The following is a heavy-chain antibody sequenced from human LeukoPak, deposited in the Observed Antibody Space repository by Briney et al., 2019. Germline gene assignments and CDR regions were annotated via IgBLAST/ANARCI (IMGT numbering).Heavy chain of an antibody. CDR3: ARVTGAEDGYNWFDP. V-gene: IGHV1-69*04. D-gene: IGHD6-13*01. Sequence: ASVKVSCKASGGTLSSYGISWVRQAPGQGLEWMGRIIPILGKANYAQKFQGRVTITADTSTRTAYMDLSSLTSEDTAVYYCARVTGAEDGYNWFDPWGQGTPVTVSS. CDR2: IIPILGKA. CDR1: GGTLSSYG. J-gene: IGHJ5*02.